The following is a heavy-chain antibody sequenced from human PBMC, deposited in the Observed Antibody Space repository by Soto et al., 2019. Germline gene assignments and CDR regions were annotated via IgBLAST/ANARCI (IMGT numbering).Heavy chain of an antibody. CDR1: GDSVSSNSAA. CDR3: ARTEEMATIEFYYRDV. V-gene: IGHV6-1*01. J-gene: IGHJ6*03. Sequence: SETLSLTCAISGDSVSSNSAAWNWIRQSPSRGLEWLGRTYYRSKWYNDYAVSVKSRITINPDTSKNQFSLQLNSVTAEDTAVYYCARTEEMATIEFYYRDVWGKGTTVTVSS. CDR2: TYYRSKWYN. D-gene: IGHD5-12*01.